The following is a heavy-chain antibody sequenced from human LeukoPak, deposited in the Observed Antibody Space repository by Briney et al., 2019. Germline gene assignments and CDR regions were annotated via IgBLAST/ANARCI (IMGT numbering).Heavy chain of an antibody. CDR1: GTSISTYY. V-gene: IGHV4-59*08. CDR2: LYYSGST. D-gene: IGHD3-10*01. CDR3: ARAGSGYSFDY. J-gene: IGHJ4*02. Sequence: SQTLSLTCTVSGTSISTYYWSWIRQPPGKGLEWVGYLYYSGSTSYNPSSKSRVTISVDTSKPQFSLRLSSVTAADTAVYYCARAGSGYSFDYWGQGTLVTVSS.